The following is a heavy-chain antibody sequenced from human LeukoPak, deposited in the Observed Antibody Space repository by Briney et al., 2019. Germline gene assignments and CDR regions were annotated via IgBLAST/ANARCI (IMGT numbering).Heavy chain of an antibody. CDR3: GRAPDYYDSSGYWYYFDY. CDR1: GGTFSSYA. D-gene: IGHD3-22*01. V-gene: IGHV1-69*04. J-gene: IGHJ4*02. Sequence: SVKVSCKASGGTFSSYAISWVRQAPGQGLEWMGRIIPIFGIANYAQKFQGRVTITADKSTSTAYMELSSLRSEDTAVYYCGRAPDYYDSSGYWYYFDYWGQGTLVTVSS. CDR2: IIPIFGIA.